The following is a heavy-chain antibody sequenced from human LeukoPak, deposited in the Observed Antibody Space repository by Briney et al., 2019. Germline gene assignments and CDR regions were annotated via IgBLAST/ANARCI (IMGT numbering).Heavy chain of an antibody. V-gene: IGHV1-2*02. CDR1: GYTFSDYY. CDR3: ARHSKNANNWFDP. D-gene: IGHD4-11*01. Sequence: ASVKVSCKASGYTFSDYYMHWVRQAPGQGPEWMGWINPNSAGTKYAQKSQGRVTMTRDTSISTAYMEVSSLTSDDTAVYYCARHSKNANNWFDPWGQRTLVTVSA. J-gene: IGHJ5*02. CDR2: INPNSAGT.